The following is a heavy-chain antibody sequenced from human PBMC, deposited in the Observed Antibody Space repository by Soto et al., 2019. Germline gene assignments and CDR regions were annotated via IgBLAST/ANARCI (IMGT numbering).Heavy chain of an antibody. CDR2: ISGSAGHT. J-gene: IGHJ4*02. Sequence: VQLLQSGGGLVQPGGSLRLSCAASGFTFASHAMSWVRLAPGKGLEWLAGISGSAGHTYYADSVKGRFTISRDSSENTLYLQMNSLGGEDTAIYYCAKAGLPVAGNYFDFWGQRTLVTVSS. V-gene: IGHV3-23*01. D-gene: IGHD6-19*01. CDR1: GFTFASHA. CDR3: AKAGLPVAGNYFDF.